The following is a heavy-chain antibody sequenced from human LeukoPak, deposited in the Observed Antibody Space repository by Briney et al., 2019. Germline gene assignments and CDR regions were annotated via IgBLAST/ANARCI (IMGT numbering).Heavy chain of an antibody. CDR1: GGSISSYY. D-gene: IGHD3-22*01. V-gene: IGHV4-59*01. CDR3: ASSLKNSYYDSSGYLNWFDP. Sequence: SETLSLTCTVSGGSISSYYWSWIRQPPGKGLEWIGYIYYSGSTNYNPSLKSRVTISVDTSKNQFSLKLSSVTAADTAVYYCASSLKNSYYDSSGYLNWFDPWGQGTLVTVSS. J-gene: IGHJ5*02. CDR2: IYYSGST.